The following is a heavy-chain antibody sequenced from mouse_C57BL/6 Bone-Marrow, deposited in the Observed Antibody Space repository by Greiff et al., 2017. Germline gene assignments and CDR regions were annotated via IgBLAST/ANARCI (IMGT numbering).Heavy chain of an antibody. Sequence: QVQLQQSGPGLVQPSQSLSITCTVSGFSLTSYGVHWVRQPPGKGLEWLGVIWSGGSTDYNAAFISRLSISKDNSKSQVFFKMNSLQADDTARYYCAKRDWDDDAMDYWGQGTSVTVSS. CDR3: AKRDWDDDAMDY. CDR2: IWSGGST. J-gene: IGHJ4*01. V-gene: IGHV2-4*01. CDR1: GFSLTSYG. D-gene: IGHD4-1*01.